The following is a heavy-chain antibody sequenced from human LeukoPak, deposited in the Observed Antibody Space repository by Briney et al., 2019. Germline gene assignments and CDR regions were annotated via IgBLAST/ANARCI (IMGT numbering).Heavy chain of an antibody. D-gene: IGHD4-17*01. Sequence: GGSLRLSCTASGFTFGGYAMSWVRQAPGKGLEWVGFIRSKAYGGTTEYAASVKGRFTISRDDSKSIAYLQMNSLKTEDTAVYYCTRVLNGDYGTFDYWGQGTLVTVSS. V-gene: IGHV3-49*04. CDR3: TRVLNGDYGTFDY. CDR1: GFTFGGYA. CDR2: IRSKAYGGTT. J-gene: IGHJ4*02.